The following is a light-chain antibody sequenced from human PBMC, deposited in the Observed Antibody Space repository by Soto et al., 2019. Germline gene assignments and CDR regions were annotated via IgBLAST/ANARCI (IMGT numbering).Light chain of an antibody. CDR2: YDT. V-gene: IGLV3-21*04. Sequence: SYELTQPPSVSVAPGKTARITCGGNDIGSKSVHWYQQKPGQAPVLVIYYDTDRPSGIPERFSGSNSGNTATLTISRVEAGDEADYYCHVWDSSSDHSVVFGGGTKLTVL. CDR3: HVWDSSSDHSVV. J-gene: IGLJ2*01. CDR1: DIGSKS.